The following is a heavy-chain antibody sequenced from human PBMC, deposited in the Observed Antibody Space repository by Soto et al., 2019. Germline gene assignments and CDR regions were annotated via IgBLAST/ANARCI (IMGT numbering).Heavy chain of an antibody. V-gene: IGHV1-2*02. J-gene: IGHJ3*01. Sequence: QVQLVQSVAEVKKPGASVNVSCKTSGYTFSGYYLYWVRQAPGQGLEWMWWINPSSGGTNSARKFQGRVTRTRDTSISTAYMELSRLRSDDTAVYYCARVTKSTDGVDVWGQGTMVNGSS. CDR3: ARVTKSTDGVDV. CDR2: INPSSGGT. CDR1: GYTFSGYY. D-gene: IGHD4-17*01.